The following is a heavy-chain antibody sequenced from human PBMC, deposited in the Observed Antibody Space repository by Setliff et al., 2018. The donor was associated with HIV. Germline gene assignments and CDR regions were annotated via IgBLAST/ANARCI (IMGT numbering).Heavy chain of an antibody. J-gene: IGHJ4*02. CDR2: IYYSGST. Sequence: SETLSLTCTVSGDSISSIDYYWGWIRQPPGEGLEWIGSIYYSGSTNYNPPLKSRVTISVDTSKNQFSLKLSSVTAADTAVYYCARRRYSSSGKYFDYWGQGTLVTVSS. CDR3: ARRRYSSSGKYFDY. CDR1: GDSISSIDYY. D-gene: IGHD6-13*01. V-gene: IGHV4-39*01.